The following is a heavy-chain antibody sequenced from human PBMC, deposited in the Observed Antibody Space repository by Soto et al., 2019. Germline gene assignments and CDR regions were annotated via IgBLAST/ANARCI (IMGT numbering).Heavy chain of an antibody. J-gene: IGHJ4*02. CDR3: MLGSGWKDFDY. V-gene: IGHV4-39*01. D-gene: IGHD3-22*01. Sequence: SETLSLTCAVSGGSISSGSYYWGWIRQPPGKGLEWIGSIYYSGSTYYNPSLKSRVTISVDTSKTQFSLKLSSVTAADTAVYYCMLGSGWKDFDYWGQGTLVTVSS. CDR1: GGSISSGSYY. CDR2: IYYSGST.